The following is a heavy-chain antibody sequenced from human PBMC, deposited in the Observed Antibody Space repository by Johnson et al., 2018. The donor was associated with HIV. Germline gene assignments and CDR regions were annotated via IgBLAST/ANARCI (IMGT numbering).Heavy chain of an antibody. CDR3: AKEGWQQLAQGAFDI. D-gene: IGHD6-13*01. Sequence: QVQLVESGGGLVQPGGSLRMSCVASGFTFSTYGMTWVRQAPGKGLEWVAVISYDGSNKYYADSVKGRFTISRDNSKNTLYLQMNSLRAEDTAVYYCAKEGWQQLAQGAFDIWGQGTMVTVTS. CDR2: ISYDGSNK. V-gene: IGHV3-30*18. J-gene: IGHJ3*02. CDR1: GFTFSTYG.